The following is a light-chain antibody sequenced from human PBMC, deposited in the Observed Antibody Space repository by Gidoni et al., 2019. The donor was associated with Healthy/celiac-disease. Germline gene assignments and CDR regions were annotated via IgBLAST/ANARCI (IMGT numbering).Light chain of an antibody. CDR1: SLRSYY. J-gene: IGLJ2*01. CDR3: NSRDSSGNHLV. V-gene: IGLV3-19*01. Sequence: LTQDPAVSVALGQTVRITCQGDSLRSYYASWYQQKPGQAPVLVLDGKNNRPSGIPDRFSGSSSGNTASLTITGAQAEEEADYYCNSRDSSGNHLVFGGGTKLTVL. CDR2: GKN.